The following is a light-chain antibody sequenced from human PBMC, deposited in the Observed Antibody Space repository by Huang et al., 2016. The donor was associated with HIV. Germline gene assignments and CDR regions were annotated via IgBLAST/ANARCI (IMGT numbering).Light chain of an antibody. Sequence: EIVLTQSPATLSLSPGERATLSCRASQSVSSYLAWYQQKPGQAPRLLIYDASTSATGIPAMFSGSGSGTDFTLTISSLEPEDFAVYYCQQRSNWPLTFGGGTKVEIK. CDR2: DAS. J-gene: IGKJ4*01. CDR1: QSVSSY. CDR3: QQRSNWPLT. V-gene: IGKV3-11*01.